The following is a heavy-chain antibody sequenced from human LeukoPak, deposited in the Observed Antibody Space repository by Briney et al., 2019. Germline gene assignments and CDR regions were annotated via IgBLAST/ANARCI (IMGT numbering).Heavy chain of an antibody. CDR1: CVPISIYH. V-gene: IGHV4-59*01. Sequence: PSETLSLTCNVACVPISIYHWSWIRQAPGKGLEWIGYISYSGETNYNPSLKSRVTISQDTSTNQFTLKLTSVTAADTAIYYCASAPNENFFDYWGQGTLVTVSS. CDR2: ISYSGET. J-gene: IGHJ4*02. CDR3: ASAPNENFFDY.